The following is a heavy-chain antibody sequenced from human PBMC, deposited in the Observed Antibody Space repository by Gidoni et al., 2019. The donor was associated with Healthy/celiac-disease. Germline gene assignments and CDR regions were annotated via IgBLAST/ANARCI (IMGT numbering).Heavy chain of an antibody. CDR1: GFTFSSYA. V-gene: IGHV3-23*01. CDR3: AKKSPHPGGLWFGEEHSNWYFDL. J-gene: IGHJ2*01. Sequence: EVQLLESGGGLVQPGGSLRLSCAASGFTFSSYAMSWVRQAPGKGLEWVSAISGSGGSTYYADSVKGRFTISRDNSKNTLYLQMNSLRAEDTAVYYCAKKSPHPGGLWFGEEHSNWYFDLWGRGTLVTVSS. D-gene: IGHD3-10*01. CDR2: ISGSGGST.